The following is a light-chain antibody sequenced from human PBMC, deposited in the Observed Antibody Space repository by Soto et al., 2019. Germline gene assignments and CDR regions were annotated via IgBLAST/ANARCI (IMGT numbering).Light chain of an antibody. CDR3: QQYGGSPSIT. V-gene: IGKV3-20*01. Sequence: IVLTQSPGTLSLSPGERATLSCRASQTLSSSYLAWYQQKPGQAPRLLIYGASGRATGIPDRFSGSGSGTDFALTISRVEPEDFAVYFCQQYGGSPSITFGQGTRLDMK. CDR2: GAS. CDR1: QTLSSSY. J-gene: IGKJ5*01.